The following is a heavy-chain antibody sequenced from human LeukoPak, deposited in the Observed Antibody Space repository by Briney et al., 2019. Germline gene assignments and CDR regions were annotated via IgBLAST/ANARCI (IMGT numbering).Heavy chain of an antibody. D-gene: IGHD3-22*01. V-gene: IGHV4-61*01. Sequence: SETLSLTCTVSGGSVSSGSHYWSWIRQPPGKRLERIGYINDSGSTSYNPSLKSRVTISVDTSQNQFSLKLTSVTAADTAVYYCARAVVLYYFDYWGQGTLVTVSS. CDR2: INDSGST. CDR3: ARAVVLYYFDY. CDR1: GGSVSSGSHY. J-gene: IGHJ4*02.